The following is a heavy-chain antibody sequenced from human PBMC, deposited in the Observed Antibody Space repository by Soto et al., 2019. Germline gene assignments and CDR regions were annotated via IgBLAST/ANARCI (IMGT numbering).Heavy chain of an antibody. Sequence: GGSLRLSCAASGFTFSSYEMNWVRQAPGKGLEWVSYISSSGSTIYYADSVKGRFTISRDNAKNSLYLQMNSLRAEDTAVYYCAGAAAGTFDYWGQGTLVTVSS. D-gene: IGHD6-13*01. V-gene: IGHV3-48*03. CDR3: AGAAAGTFDY. J-gene: IGHJ4*02. CDR1: GFTFSSYE. CDR2: ISSSGSTI.